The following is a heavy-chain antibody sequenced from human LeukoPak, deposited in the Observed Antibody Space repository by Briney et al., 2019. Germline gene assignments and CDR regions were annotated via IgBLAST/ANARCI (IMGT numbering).Heavy chain of an antibody. CDR2: IYYSGST. Sequence: SETLSLTCTVSGGSISSSSYYWGWIRQPPGKGLEWIGSIYYSGSTYYNPSLKSRVTISVDTSKNQFSLKLSSVTAADTAVYYCAIPKGFGGRGWFDPWGQGTLVTVSS. V-gene: IGHV4-39*01. D-gene: IGHD3-10*01. CDR3: AIPKGFGGRGWFDP. CDR1: GGSISSSSYY. J-gene: IGHJ5*02.